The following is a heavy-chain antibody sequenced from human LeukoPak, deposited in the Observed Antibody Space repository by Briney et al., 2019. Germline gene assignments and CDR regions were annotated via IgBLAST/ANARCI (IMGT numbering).Heavy chain of an antibody. Sequence: PSETLSLTCTVSGGSISSSSYYWGWIRQPPGKGLEWIGSIYYSGSTYYNPSLKSRVTISVDTSKNQFSLKLSSVTAADTAVYYCASPYSYTVVNYYYGMDVWGQGTTVTVSS. V-gene: IGHV4-39*01. J-gene: IGHJ6*02. CDR3: ASPYSYTVVNYYYGMDV. CDR1: GGSISSSSYY. D-gene: IGHD5-18*01. CDR2: IYYSGST.